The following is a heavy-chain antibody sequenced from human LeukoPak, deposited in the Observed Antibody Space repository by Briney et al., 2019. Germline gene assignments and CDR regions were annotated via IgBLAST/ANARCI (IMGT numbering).Heavy chain of an antibody. V-gene: IGHV3-74*01. CDR2: IKGDGIST. J-gene: IGHJ4*02. Sequence: GSLRLSCAASGFDFSSNWMHWVRHAPGQGLVWVSRIKGDGISTNYADSVKGRFTISRDIAKNTLYLQMNSLRAEDTAVYYCARDAHYDSSGYYPVGFDYWGQGTLVTVSS. D-gene: IGHD3-22*01. CDR1: GFDFSSNW. CDR3: ARDAHYDSSGYYPVGFDY.